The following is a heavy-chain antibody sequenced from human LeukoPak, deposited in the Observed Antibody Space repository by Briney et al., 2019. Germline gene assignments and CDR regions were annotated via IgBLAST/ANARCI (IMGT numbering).Heavy chain of an antibody. Sequence: GGSLRLSCAASGFTFSSYAMHGVRQAPGKGLEWVAVISYDGSNKYYADSVKGRFTISRDNSKNTLYLQMNSLRAEDTAVYYCARKWFGEYSLDYWGQGTLVTVSS. CDR3: ARKWFGEYSLDY. J-gene: IGHJ4*02. D-gene: IGHD3-10*01. CDR2: ISYDGSNK. V-gene: IGHV3-30-3*01. CDR1: GFTFSSYA.